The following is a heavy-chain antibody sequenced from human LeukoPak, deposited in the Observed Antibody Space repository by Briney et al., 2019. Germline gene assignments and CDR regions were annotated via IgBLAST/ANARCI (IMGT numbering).Heavy chain of an antibody. CDR3: ARDYWAAAGSNPPLGY. D-gene: IGHD6-13*01. CDR2: IWYDGSNK. CDR1: GFTFSGYG. Sequence: AGGSLRLSCAASGFTFSGYGMHWVRQAPGKGLEWVAVIWYDGSNKYYADSVKGRFTISRDNSKNTLYLQMNSLRAEDTAVYYCARDYWAAAGSNPPLGYWGQGTLVTVSS. J-gene: IGHJ4*02. V-gene: IGHV3-33*01.